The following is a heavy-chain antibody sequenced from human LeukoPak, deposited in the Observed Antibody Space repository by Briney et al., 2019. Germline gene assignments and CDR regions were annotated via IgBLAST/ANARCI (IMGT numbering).Heavy chain of an antibody. CDR3: ARDQLVYYGSGSYYRYNWFDP. V-gene: IGHV4-4*02. D-gene: IGHD3-10*01. J-gene: IGHJ5*02. Sequence: SGTLSLTCAVSGGSISSSNWWSWVRQPPGKGLEWIGEIYHSGSTNYNPFLKSRVTISVDKSKNQFSLKLSSVTAADTAVYYCARDQLVYYGSGSYYRYNWFDPWGQGTLVTVSS. CDR1: GGSISSSNW. CDR2: IYHSGST.